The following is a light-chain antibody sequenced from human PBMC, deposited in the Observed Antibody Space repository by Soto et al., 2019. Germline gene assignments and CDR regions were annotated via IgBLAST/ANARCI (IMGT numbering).Light chain of an antibody. CDR1: RSNIGNNY. V-gene: IGLV1-51*01. Sequence: QSALTQPPSVSAAPGQKVTISCSGSRSNIGNNYVSWYQQLPGTAPKLLIYDNNQRPSGIPDRFSVSKSGTSATLGITGLQTGDEADYYCGTWDSSLSAVVFGGGTKLTVL. CDR2: DNN. J-gene: IGLJ2*01. CDR3: GTWDSSLSAVV.